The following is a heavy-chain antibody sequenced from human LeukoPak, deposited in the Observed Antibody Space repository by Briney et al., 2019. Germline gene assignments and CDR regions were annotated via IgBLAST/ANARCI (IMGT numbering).Heavy chain of an antibody. D-gene: IGHD3-9*01. Sequence: SETLSLTCTVSGGSITSNSHHWDWIRQAPGKGLEWIGNIYYSGTTSYNPSLQSRVSISVATSKNQFSLRLSSVTAADTAVYYCARRGDILTDYAFDYWGQGTLVTVSS. CDR1: GGSITSNSHH. V-gene: IGHV4-39*01. CDR2: IYYSGTT. CDR3: ARRGDILTDYAFDY. J-gene: IGHJ4*02.